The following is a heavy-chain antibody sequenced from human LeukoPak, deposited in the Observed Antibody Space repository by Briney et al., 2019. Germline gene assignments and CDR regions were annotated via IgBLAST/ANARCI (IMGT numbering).Heavy chain of an antibody. CDR2: IYYSGST. CDR1: GGSIINSSYY. D-gene: IGHD5-12*01. J-gene: IGHJ4*01. Sequence: PSETLSLTCTVSGGSIINSSYYWAWIRQPPGKGLEWIGIIYYSGSTYYSPPLRSRVTISVDTSKNQFSLKLNSVTAADTAVYYCASHSGYDRDWGHGTLVTVSS. V-gene: IGHV4-39*01. CDR3: ASHSGYDRD.